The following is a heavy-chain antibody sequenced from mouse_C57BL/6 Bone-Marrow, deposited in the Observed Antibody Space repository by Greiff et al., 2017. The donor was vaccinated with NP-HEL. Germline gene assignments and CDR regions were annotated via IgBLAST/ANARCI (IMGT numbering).Heavy chain of an antibody. CDR3: ARIYYEGFDY. V-gene: IGHV5-9*01. CDR2: ISGGGGNT. CDR1: GFTFSSYT. D-gene: IGHD2-4*01. Sequence: LVESGGGLVKPGGSLKLSCAASGFTFSSYTMSWVRQTPEKRLEWVATISGGGGNTYYPDSVKGRFTISRDNAKNTLYLQMSSLRSEDTALYYCARIYYEGFDYWGQGTTLTVSS. J-gene: IGHJ2*01.